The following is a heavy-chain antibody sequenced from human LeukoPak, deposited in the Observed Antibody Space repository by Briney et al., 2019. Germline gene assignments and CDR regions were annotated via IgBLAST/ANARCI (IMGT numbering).Heavy chain of an antibody. V-gene: IGHV1-2*02. D-gene: IGHD5-18*01. J-gene: IGHJ4*02. Sequence: ASVKVSCKASGYSFPAKYMHWVRQAPGQGLEWMGWINPNSGDTTSAQKFQDRGTMTRDTSISTAYMELSSLTSDDAAVYYCARGQYRYAVDYWGQGTLVTVSS. CDR2: INPNSGDT. CDR3: ARGQYRYAVDY. CDR1: GYSFPAKY.